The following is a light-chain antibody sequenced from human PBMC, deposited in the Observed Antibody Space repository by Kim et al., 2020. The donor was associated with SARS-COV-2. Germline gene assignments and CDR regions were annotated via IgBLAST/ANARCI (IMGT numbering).Light chain of an antibody. V-gene: IGKV3-11*01. CDR2: DAS. CDR1: QSGATY. Sequence: PGERATLASRASQSGATYLAWDQQKPGQAPRLLIYDASKRATGIPARFRGSGSGTDFTLTIGTLEPEDSAVYYCQQRGNFGQGTRLEIK. CDR3: QQRGN. J-gene: IGKJ5*01.